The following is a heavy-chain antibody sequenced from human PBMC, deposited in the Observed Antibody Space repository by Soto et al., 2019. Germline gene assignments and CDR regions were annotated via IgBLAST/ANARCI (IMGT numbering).Heavy chain of an antibody. CDR2: MNPNSGNT. V-gene: IGHV1-8*01. D-gene: IGHD2-15*01. CDR1: GYTFTSYD. CDR3: ARDLGGWPDY. J-gene: IGHJ4*02. Sequence: ASVKVSCKASGYTFTSYDINWVRQATGQGLEWMGWMNPNSGNTGYAQKFQGRVTITRDTSASTAYMELSSLRSEDTAVYYCARDLGGWPDYWGQGTLVTVSS.